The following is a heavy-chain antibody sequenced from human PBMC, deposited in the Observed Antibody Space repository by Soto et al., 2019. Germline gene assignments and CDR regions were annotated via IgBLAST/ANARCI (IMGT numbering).Heavy chain of an antibody. V-gene: IGHV3-33*01. CDR2: IWYDGSNK. CDR3: ASSPDYYYDSSGYYSPNGMDV. J-gene: IGHJ6*02. CDR1: GFTFSSYG. D-gene: IGHD3-22*01. Sequence: GGSLRLSCAASGFTFSSYGMHWVRQAPGKGLEWVAVIWYDGSNKYYADSVKGRFTISRDNSKNTLYLQMNSLRAEDTAVYYCASSPDYYYDSSGYYSPNGMDVWGQGTTVTVSS.